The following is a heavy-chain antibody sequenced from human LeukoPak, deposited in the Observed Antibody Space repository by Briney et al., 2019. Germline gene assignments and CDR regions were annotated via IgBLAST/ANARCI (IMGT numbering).Heavy chain of an antibody. CDR1: GNTFTSNW. CDR2: IYPGDSDT. CDR3: ARSIGYSSGWYKWDYFDY. J-gene: IGHJ4*02. D-gene: IGHD6-19*01. V-gene: IGHV5-51*01. Sequence: GESLKISCKVSGNTFTSNWIGWVRQMPGKGLEWMGIIYPGDSDTRYSPSFQGQVTISADKSISTAYLQWSGLKASDTAMYYCARSIGYSSGWYKWDYFDYWGQGTLVTVSS.